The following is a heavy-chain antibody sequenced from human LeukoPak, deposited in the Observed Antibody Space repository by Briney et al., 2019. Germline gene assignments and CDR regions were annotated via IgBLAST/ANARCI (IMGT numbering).Heavy chain of an antibody. Sequence: SRTLSLTCTVSGGSISSGDYYWSWIRHPPGKGLEWIGYIYYSGSTYYNPSLKSRVTISVDTSKNQFSLKLSSVTAADTAVYYCARFIVSGYDHGAYWGQRTLVTVSS. J-gene: IGHJ4*02. D-gene: IGHD5-12*01. CDR3: ARFIVSGYDHGAY. CDR1: GGSISSGDYY. CDR2: IYYSGST. V-gene: IGHV4-30-4*01.